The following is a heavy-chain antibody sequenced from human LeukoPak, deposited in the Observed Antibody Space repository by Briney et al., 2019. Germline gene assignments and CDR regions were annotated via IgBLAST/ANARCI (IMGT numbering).Heavy chain of an antibody. Sequence: GGSLRLSCAASGFTFSNYWMTWVRQAPGKGLEWVANIKQDGRERYYVDSEKGRFTISRDNAKNSLYLQMSSLRAEDTAVYYCARKGELERRRSWDYWGQGTLVTVSS. J-gene: IGHJ4*02. CDR2: IKQDGRER. D-gene: IGHD1-1*01. CDR3: ARKGELERRRSWDY. CDR1: GFTFSNYW. V-gene: IGHV3-7*03.